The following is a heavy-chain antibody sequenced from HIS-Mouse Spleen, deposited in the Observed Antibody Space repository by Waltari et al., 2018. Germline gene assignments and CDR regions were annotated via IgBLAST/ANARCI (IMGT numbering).Heavy chain of an antibody. V-gene: IGHV4-39*01. CDR2: IYYSGST. CDR1: GGSISSSSYY. D-gene: IGHD2-15*01. CDR3: ARHGVRWSVDY. Sequence: VKPSETLSLTCTVSGGSISSSSYYWGWIRQPPGKGLEWIGSIYYSGSTYYNPSLKSRVTISVDTSKNQFSLKLSSVTAADTAVYYCARHGVRWSVDYWGQGTLVTVSS. J-gene: IGHJ4*02.